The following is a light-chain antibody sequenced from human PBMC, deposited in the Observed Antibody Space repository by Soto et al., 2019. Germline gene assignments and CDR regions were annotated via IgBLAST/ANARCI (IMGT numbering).Light chain of an antibody. CDR3: AAWDDNLNAYV. CDR1: TSNIGTFY. CDR2: IGD. J-gene: IGLJ1*01. Sequence: QSVLTQPPSASSTPGQTVTISCSGSTSNIGTFYVYRYQHLPGTAPKLLIYIGDQRASGVSDRFSGSKSGTSASLAISGLRSDDEADYYCAAWDDNLNAYVFGSGTKVTVL. V-gene: IGLV1-47*01.